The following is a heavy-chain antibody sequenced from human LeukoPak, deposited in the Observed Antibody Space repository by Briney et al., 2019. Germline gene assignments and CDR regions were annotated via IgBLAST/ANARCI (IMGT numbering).Heavy chain of an antibody. V-gene: IGHV3-7*01. J-gene: IGHJ4*02. CDR3: GRSGRTFDY. Sequence: SXRXXCAASGFTFSTSWMSWVRQAPGKGLEGVANIKQDGSEKYYMDSGKGRFSISRDNAKNALYLQMNSLRVEDTAVYYCGRSGRTFDYWGQGTLVTVSS. CDR2: IKQDGSEK. CDR1: GFTFSTSW. D-gene: IGHD1-26*01.